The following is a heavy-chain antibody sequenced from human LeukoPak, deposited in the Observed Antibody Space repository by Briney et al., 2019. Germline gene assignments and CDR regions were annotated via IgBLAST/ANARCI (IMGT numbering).Heavy chain of an antibody. Sequence: ASVKVSCKASGGTFSSYAISWVPQAPGQGLEWMGGIIPMFGTANYVQKFQGRVTITTDESTSTAYMELSSLRSEDTAVYYCARVNYGDQEYYCDYWGQGTLVTVSS. CDR2: IIPMFGTA. CDR1: GGTFSSYA. CDR3: ARVNYGDQEYYCDY. J-gene: IGHJ4*02. D-gene: IGHD4-17*01. V-gene: IGHV1-69*05.